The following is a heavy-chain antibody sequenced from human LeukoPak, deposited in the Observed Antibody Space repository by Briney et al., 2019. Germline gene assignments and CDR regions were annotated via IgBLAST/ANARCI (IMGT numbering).Heavy chain of an antibody. CDR1: GFTFSSYE. J-gene: IGHJ4*02. CDR2: ISSSSSTI. D-gene: IGHD2-15*01. Sequence: PGGSLRLSCAASGFTFSSYEMNWVRQAPGKGLEWVSYISSSSSTIYYADSVKGRFTISRDNAKNSRYLQMNSLRAEDTAVYYCARGKKGYCSGGSCYAYWGQGTLVTVSS. V-gene: IGHV3-48*01. CDR3: ARGKKGYCSGGSCYAY.